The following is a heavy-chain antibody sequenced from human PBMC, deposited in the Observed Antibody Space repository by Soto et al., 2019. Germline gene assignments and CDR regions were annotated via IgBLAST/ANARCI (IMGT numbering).Heavy chain of an antibody. CDR1: GGTFSSDA. J-gene: IGHJ6*02. V-gene: IGHV1-69*01. Sequence: QVQLVQSGAEVKKPGSSVTVSCKASGGTFSSDAISWVRQAPGQGLEWMGGIIPTFGAPNYAQKFQGAVTITADESTSTAYMELSSLRSEDTALYYCARSPRAGYHYGMYVWGQGTMVTVSS. CDR2: IIPTFGAP. CDR3: ARSPRAGYHYGMYV.